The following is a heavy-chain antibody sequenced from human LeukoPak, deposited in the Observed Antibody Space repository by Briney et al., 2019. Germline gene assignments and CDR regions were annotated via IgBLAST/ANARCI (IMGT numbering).Heavy chain of an antibody. D-gene: IGHD2-15*01. J-gene: IGHJ4*02. V-gene: IGHV3-74*01. CDR3: TKDAGYASDY. CDR2: IYSDSSRT. CDR1: GFSFSTTW. Sequence: GGSLRLSCAASGFSFSTTWMHWVRQAPGKGLEWVALIYSDSSRTTYADSVKGRFTISRDNAKNTVYLQMSSLRVEDTAAYFCTKDAGYASDYWGQGILVPVSS.